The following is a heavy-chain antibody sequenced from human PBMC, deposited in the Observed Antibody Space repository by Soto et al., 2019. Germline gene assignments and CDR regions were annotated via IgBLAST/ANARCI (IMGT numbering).Heavy chain of an antibody. CDR1: GGSISSSNW. CDR2: IYHSGST. Sequence: QVQLQESGPGLVKPSGTLSLTCAVSGGSISSSNWWSWVRQPPGKGLEWIGEIYHSGSTNYNPYLESRVTISVDKSKNQFSLKLRCVTAADTAVYYCARVGLYCSGGSCYYFDYWGQGTLVTVSS. D-gene: IGHD2-15*01. J-gene: IGHJ4*02. CDR3: ARVGLYCSGGSCYYFDY. V-gene: IGHV4-4*02.